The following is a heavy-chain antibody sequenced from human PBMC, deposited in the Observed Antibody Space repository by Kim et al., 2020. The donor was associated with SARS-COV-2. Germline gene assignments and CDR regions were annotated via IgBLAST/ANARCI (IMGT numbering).Heavy chain of an antibody. CDR3: ARDPDGSSGWRYNFDY. J-gene: IGHJ4*02. CDR2: IKQDGSEK. V-gene: IGHV3-7*01. Sequence: GGSLRLSCAASGFTFSSYWMSWVRQAPGKGLEWVANIKQDGSEKYYVDSVKGRFTISRDNAKNSLYLQMNSLRAEDTAVYYCARDPDGSSGWRYNFDYWGQGTLVTVSS. D-gene: IGHD6-19*01. CDR1: GFTFSSYW.